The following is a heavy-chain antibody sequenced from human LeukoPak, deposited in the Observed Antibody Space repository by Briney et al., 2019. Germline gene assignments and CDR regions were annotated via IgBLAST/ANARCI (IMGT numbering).Heavy chain of an antibody. J-gene: IGHJ5*02. CDR1: GDSISSYF. D-gene: IGHD1-26*01. V-gene: IGHV4-59*01. Sequence: TSETLSLNCNVSGDSISSYFWTWIRQSPGRGLEWIGYISYRGSTSYNPSLKSRVTISLDTSQNQFSLRLTSVTSADTAVYYCAREQYYRGGSFNWFDPWGQGVQVTVSS. CDR3: AREQYYRGGSFNWFDP. CDR2: ISYRGST.